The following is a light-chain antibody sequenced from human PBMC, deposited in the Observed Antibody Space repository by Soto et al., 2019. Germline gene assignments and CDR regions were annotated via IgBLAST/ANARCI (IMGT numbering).Light chain of an antibody. CDR1: QGLSSD. CDR2: AAS. CDR3: QQLNSYPIT. V-gene: IGKV1-9*01. J-gene: IGKJ5*01. Sequence: DIQLTQSPSFLSASVGDRVTITCRASQGLSSDLAWYQQKPGKDPKLLIYAASTLQSGVPSRFSGSGSGTEFTLTISSQQPEDFATYYCQQLNSYPITFGQGTRLEIK.